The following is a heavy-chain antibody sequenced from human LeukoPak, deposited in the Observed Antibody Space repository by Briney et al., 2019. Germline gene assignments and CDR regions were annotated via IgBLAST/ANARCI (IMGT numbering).Heavy chain of an antibody. V-gene: IGHV3-33*01. D-gene: IGHD3-22*01. J-gene: IGHJ3*02. CDR3: ARGVPDYYDSSGEAFDI. CDR2: VWYDGSNK. Sequence: GRSLRLSCAASGFTFSSYGMHWVRQAPGKGLEWVAVVWYDGSNKYYADSVKGRFTISRDNSKNTLYLQMNSLRAEDTAVYYCARGVPDYYDSSGEAFDIWGQGTMVTASS. CDR1: GFTFSSYG.